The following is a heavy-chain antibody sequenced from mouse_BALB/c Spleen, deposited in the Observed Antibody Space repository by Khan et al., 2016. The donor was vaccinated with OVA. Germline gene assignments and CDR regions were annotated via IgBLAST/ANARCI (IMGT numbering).Heavy chain of an antibody. D-gene: IGHD2-10*02. CDR1: GYSITSDYA. CDR2: ISYSGNT. V-gene: IGHV3-2*02. CDR3: ARGYGGDFDY. J-gene: IGHJ2*01. Sequence: EVQLQESGPGLVKPSQSLSLTCTVTGYSITSDYAWNWIRQFPGNKLEWMGYISYSGNTNYNPSLKSRISITRDTSKNQFFLQVNSVTTEDTATYYCARGYGGDFDYWGQGTTLTVSS.